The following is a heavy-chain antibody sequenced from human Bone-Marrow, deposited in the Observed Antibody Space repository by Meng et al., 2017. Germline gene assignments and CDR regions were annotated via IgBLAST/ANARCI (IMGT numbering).Heavy chain of an antibody. V-gene: IGHV4-34*01. CDR2: INHSGST. D-gene: IGHD2-21*01. CDR3: RLAYCMGDCVDY. CDR1: GGSFSAYD. Sequence: QVQVQQWGAGLLKPSETLSLTCAFYGGSFSAYDWCWIRQPPGKGLEWLGQINHSGSTNDNPSLKSRVTISVDTSRNQLSLKLSSVTAADTAVYYCRLAYCMGDCVDYWGQGTLVTVSS. J-gene: IGHJ4*02.